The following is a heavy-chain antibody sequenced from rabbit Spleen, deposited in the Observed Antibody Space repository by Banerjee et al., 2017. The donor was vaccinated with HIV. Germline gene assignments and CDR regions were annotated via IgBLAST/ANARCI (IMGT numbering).Heavy chain of an antibody. J-gene: IGHJ4*01. CDR2: IYGGSSGST. V-gene: IGHV1S40*01. D-gene: IGHD2-1*01. CDR3: ARTDDYGNYWDF. Sequence: QSLEESGGDLVKPGASLTLTCTASGFSFSSSQYMSWVRQAPGKGLEWIAYIYGGSSGSTYYASWAKGRFTISKASSTTVTLQMTSLTAADTATYFCARTDDYGNYWDFWGPGTLVTVS. CDR1: GFSFSSSQY.